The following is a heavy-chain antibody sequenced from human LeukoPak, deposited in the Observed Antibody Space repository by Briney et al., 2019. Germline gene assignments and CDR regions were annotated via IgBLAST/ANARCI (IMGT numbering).Heavy chain of an antibody. D-gene: IGHD1-1*01. CDR1: GNTFTSFH. CDR2: IKVYGDTT. CDR3: ARESPSTFYFDY. Sequence: GASVKVSCKASGNTFTSFHIHWVRQAPGQGREYVGLIKVYGDTTIYALGFQGRITMTRDTSTRTVYMELSRLTSEYTAVYYFARESPSTFYFDYWGQGTLVTVSS. J-gene: IGHJ4*02. V-gene: IGHV1-46*01.